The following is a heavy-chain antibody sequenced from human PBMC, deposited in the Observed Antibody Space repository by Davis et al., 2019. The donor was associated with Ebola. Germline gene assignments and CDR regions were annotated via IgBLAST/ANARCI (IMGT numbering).Heavy chain of an antibody. CDR2: INWNGASS. CDR3: ARVNAATGYSRFDT. CDR1: VITFSSYA. Sequence: PGGSLRLSCTDSVITFSSYAMTWVRQAPGKGLEWVSGINWNGASSGSADSVKGRFTISRDNVKNSLYLRMNSLRVEDTALYHCARVNAATGYSRFDTWGQGTLVTVSS. V-gene: IGHV3-20*01. J-gene: IGHJ5*01. D-gene: IGHD3-9*01.